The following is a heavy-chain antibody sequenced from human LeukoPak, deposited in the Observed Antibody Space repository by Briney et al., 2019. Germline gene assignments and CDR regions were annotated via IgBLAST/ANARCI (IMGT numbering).Heavy chain of an antibody. J-gene: IGHJ4*02. V-gene: IGHV4-4*07. CDR3: AGTQAGIGDFDY. Sequence: SETLSLTCTVSGGYISSYYWSWIRQPAGKGLEWIGRIYSSGSTKYNPSLVGRVTMTVDTSKNQFSLKLSSVTAADTAVYYCAGTQAGIGDFDYWGQGSLVTVSS. CDR2: IYSSGST. CDR1: GGYISSYY. D-gene: IGHD2-21*01.